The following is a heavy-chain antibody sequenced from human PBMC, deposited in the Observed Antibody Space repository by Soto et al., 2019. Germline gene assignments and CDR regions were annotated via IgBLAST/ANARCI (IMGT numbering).Heavy chain of an antibody. CDR2: ISYDGSNK. Sequence: GGSLRLSCAASGFTFSSYAMHWVRQAPGKGLEWVAVISYDGSNKYYADSVKGRFTISRDNSKNTLYLQMNSLRAEDTAVYYCARDAGDYYDSSGYFGYWGQGTLVTVSS. D-gene: IGHD3-22*01. V-gene: IGHV3-30-3*01. J-gene: IGHJ4*02. CDR3: ARDAGDYYDSSGYFGY. CDR1: GFTFSSYA.